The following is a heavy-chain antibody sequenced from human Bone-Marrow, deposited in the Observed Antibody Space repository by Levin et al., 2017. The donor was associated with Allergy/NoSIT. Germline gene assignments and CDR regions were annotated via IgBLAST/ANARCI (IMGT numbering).Heavy chain of an antibody. J-gene: IGHJ6*02. Sequence: GGSLRLSCAASGFTFSSYSMNWVRQAPGKGLEWVSYISSSSSTIYYADSVKGRFTISRDNAKNSLYLQMNSLRDEDTAVYYCARDDPGDYGLISRLYYGMDVWGQGTTVTVSS. CDR3: ARDDPGDYGLISRLYYGMDV. CDR1: GFTFSSYS. CDR2: ISSSSSTI. D-gene: IGHD4-17*01. V-gene: IGHV3-48*02.